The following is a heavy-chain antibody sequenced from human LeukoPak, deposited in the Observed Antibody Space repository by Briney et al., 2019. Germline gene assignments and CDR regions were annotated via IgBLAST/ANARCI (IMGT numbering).Heavy chain of an antibody. CDR3: AKDLYSSSSKGSAKALDY. CDR2: ISWNSGSI. Sequence: GGSLRLSCAASGFTFDDYAMHWVRQAPGKGLEWVSGISWNSGSIGYADSVKGRLTISRDNAKNSLYLQMNSLRAEDTALYYCAKDLYSSSSKGSAKALDYWGQGTLVTVSS. CDR1: GFTFDDYA. V-gene: IGHV3-9*01. D-gene: IGHD6-6*01. J-gene: IGHJ4*02.